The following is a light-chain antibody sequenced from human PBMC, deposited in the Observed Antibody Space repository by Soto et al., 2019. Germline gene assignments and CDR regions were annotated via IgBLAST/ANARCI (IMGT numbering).Light chain of an antibody. CDR1: MLGDKY. V-gene: IGLV3-1*01. J-gene: IGLJ2*01. Sequence: SYELTQSPSVSVSPGQTASIPCSGDMLGDKYVYWYPQKSGQSPVLVIYQDNKRPSGIPERFSGSNSGNTATLTISGTQAMDEADYYCQAWHSSVVVFGGGTKLTVL. CDR2: QDN. CDR3: QAWHSSVVV.